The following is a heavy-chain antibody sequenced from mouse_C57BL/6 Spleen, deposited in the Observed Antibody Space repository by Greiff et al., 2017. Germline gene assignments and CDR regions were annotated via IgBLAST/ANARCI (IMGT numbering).Heavy chain of an antibody. D-gene: IGHD3-2*02. V-gene: IGHV5-4*01. J-gene: IGHJ3*01. CDR2: ISDGGSYT. CDR3: ARDGLDSSGYLAWFAY. Sequence: EVQLVESGGGLVKPGGSLKLSCAASGFTFSSSAMSWVRQTPEKRLEWVATISDGGSYTYYPDNVKGRFTISRDNAKNNLYLQMSHLKSEDTAMYYCARDGLDSSGYLAWFAYWGQGTLVTVSA. CDR1: GFTFSSSA.